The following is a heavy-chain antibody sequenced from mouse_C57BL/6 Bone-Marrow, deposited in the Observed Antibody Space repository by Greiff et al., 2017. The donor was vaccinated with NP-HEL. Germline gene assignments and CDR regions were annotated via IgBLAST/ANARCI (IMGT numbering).Heavy chain of an antibody. CDR2: IYPGSGST. V-gene: IGHV1-55*01. D-gene: IGHD2-1*01. CDR1: GYTFTSYW. CDR3: AKSYYGNYPGCFGY. J-gene: IGHJ2*01. Sequence: VQLQQPGAELVKPGASVKMSCKASGYTFTSYWLTWVKQRPGQGLEWIGDIYPGSGSTNYNEKFKSKATLTVDTSSSTAYMQLSSLTSEDSAVYYCAKSYYGNYPGCFGYWGQGTTLTVSS.